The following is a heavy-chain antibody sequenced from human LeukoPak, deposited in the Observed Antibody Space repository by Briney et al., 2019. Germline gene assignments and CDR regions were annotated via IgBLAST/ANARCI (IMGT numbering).Heavy chain of an antibody. CDR3: AKIAPWGAVTTTDGFDY. J-gene: IGHJ4*02. V-gene: IGHV3-23*01. CDR2: ISDGGAAT. Sequence: GGPLRLSCAASGFSFSNYAMSWVRQAPGKGLEWVSSISDGGAATYYADSVKGRFTISRDNSKNTLYLQLNSLGAEDTAVYYCAKIAPWGAVTTTDGFDYWGQGTLVTVSS. CDR1: GFSFSNYA. D-gene: IGHD4-17*01.